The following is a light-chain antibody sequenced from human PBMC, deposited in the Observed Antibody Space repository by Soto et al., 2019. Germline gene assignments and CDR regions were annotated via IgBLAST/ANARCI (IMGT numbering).Light chain of an antibody. V-gene: IGKV3-20*01. Sequence: EIVLTQSPGTLSLSPGERATLSCRASQSVSSSYLAWYQQKPGQAPRLLIYGASSRATGIPDRFSGSGSGTDFTLTISRLEPEDFAVYYCQQYGRSVYTFVQGTKLEIK. CDR3: QQYGRSVYT. J-gene: IGKJ2*01. CDR2: GAS. CDR1: QSVSSSY.